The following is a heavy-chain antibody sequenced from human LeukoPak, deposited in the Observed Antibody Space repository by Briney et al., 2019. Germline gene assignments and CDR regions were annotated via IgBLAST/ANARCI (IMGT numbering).Heavy chain of an antibody. Sequence: SETLSLTCTVSGGSVSPYYWSWIRQPPGKGLEWGGIIYSSGTTYYNPSLTSRVTIPIDTSKNQFSLKLTSVTAADTAVYYCARSVTGANNWFDPWGQGTLVTVSS. V-gene: IGHV4-4*09. D-gene: IGHD1-20*01. CDR1: GGSVSPYY. CDR2: IYSSGTT. J-gene: IGHJ5*02. CDR3: ARSVTGANNWFDP.